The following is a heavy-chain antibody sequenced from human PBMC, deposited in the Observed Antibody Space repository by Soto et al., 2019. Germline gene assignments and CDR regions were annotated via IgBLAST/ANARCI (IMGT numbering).Heavy chain of an antibody. CDR1: GFTFSNAW. Sequence: GGSLRLSCAASGFTFSNAWMRWVRHAPGKGLEWVGRIKSKTDGGTTDYAAPVKGRFTISRDDSKNTLYLQMNSLKTEDTAVYYCTTAGLVTIYDYYYYGMDVWGQGTTVTVSS. CDR2: IKSKTDGGTT. J-gene: IGHJ6*02. V-gene: IGHV3-15*01. D-gene: IGHD5-12*01. CDR3: TTAGLVTIYDYYYYGMDV.